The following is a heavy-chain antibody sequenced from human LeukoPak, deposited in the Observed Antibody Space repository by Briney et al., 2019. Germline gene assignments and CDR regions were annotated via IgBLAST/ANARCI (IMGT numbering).Heavy chain of an antibody. CDR2: IYYSGST. CDR3: ARIFSGHFDY. CDR1: GGSISSSSYY. V-gene: IGHV4-39*07. D-gene: IGHD3-10*01. J-gene: IGHJ4*02. Sequence: SETLSLTCTDSGGSISSSSYYWGWIRQPPGKGLEWIGSIYYSGSTYYNPSLKSRVTISVDTSKNQFSLKLSSVTAADTAVYYCARIFSGHFDYWGQGTLVTVSS.